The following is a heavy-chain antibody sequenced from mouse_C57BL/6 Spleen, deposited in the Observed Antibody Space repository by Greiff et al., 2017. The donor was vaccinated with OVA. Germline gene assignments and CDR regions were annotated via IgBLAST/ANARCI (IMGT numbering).Heavy chain of an antibody. Sequence: EVKLQESGAELVRPGASVKLSCTASGFNIKDYYMHWVKQRPEQGLEWIGRIDPEDGDTEYAPKFQGKATMTADTSSNTAYLQLSSLTSEDTAVYYCTFYDYDSWYFDVWGTGTTVTVSS. V-gene: IGHV14-1*01. CDR3: TFYDYDSWYFDV. J-gene: IGHJ1*03. CDR1: GFNIKDYY. D-gene: IGHD2-4*01. CDR2: IDPEDGDT.